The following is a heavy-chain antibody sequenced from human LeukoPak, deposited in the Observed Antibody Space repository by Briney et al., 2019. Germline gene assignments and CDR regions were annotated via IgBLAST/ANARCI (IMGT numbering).Heavy chain of an antibody. Sequence: GGSLRLSCAASGFTFSDYNMRWIRQAPGKGLEWVSSISRSGSTKYYADSVKGRFTISRDNAKNSLFLQMNSLRAEDTAVYYCAKDPNFYYCMDVWGKGTTVTISS. CDR3: AKDPNFYYCMDV. V-gene: IGHV3-11*01. CDR1: GFTFSDYN. J-gene: IGHJ6*03. CDR2: ISRSGSTK.